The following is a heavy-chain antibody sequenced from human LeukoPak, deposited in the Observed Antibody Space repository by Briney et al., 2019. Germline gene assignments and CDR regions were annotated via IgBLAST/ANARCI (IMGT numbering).Heavy chain of an antibody. Sequence: PGGSLRLSCAASGFTFNNHSMNWVRQVPGKGLEWVSYISSSGSAMYYAGSVRGRFTISRDNAKNSLYLLMNSLRAEDTAVYYCARFNSSHRAGYWGQGTLVTVSS. CDR1: GFTFNNHS. CDR3: ARFNSSHRAGY. CDR2: ISSSGSAM. V-gene: IGHV3-48*01. J-gene: IGHJ4*02. D-gene: IGHD6-6*01.